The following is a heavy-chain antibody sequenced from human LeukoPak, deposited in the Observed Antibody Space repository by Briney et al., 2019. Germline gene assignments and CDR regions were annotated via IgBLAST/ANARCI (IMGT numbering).Heavy chain of an antibody. V-gene: IGHV1-2*02. CDR2: ITPNSDDT. CDR1: GYTVTGYY. J-gene: IGHJ4*02. D-gene: IGHD7-27*01. Sequence: ASVKLSCTASGYTVTGYYIHWMRQAPGPGLDWMGWITPNSDDTDYAQKFQGRVSMTRDTSISTAYMELSSLRSDDTAVYYCARSPIGLGFFDYWGQGTLVTVSS. CDR3: ARSPIGLGFFDY.